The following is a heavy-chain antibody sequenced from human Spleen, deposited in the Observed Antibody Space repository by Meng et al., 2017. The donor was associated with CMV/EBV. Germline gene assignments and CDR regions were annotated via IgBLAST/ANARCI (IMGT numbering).Heavy chain of an antibody. CDR3: ARDLDRCGGDCFSPSYRFDP. J-gene: IGHJ5*02. Sequence: SDNYYWTWIRQPPGKGLEWIGYVYYTGTTNYTPSLSSRVTISLDTSKNQFSLKLSSVTAADTAIYYCARDLDRCGGDCFSPSYRFDPWGQGTLVTVSS. V-gene: IGHV4-61*01. CDR1: SDNYY. CDR2: VYYTGTT. D-gene: IGHD2-21*01.